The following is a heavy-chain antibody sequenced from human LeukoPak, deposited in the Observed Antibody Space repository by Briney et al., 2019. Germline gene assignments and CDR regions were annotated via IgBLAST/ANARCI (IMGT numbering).Heavy chain of an antibody. CDR2: INPNSGDT. Sequence: ASVKVSCKASGYTFTGYYSHWVRQAPGQGLEWMGWINPNSGDTKYAQEFQGRVTMIRDTSISTAYMELSGLRSDDTAVYYCARVLRASVWDNSGHPDYWGQGALVTVSS. V-gene: IGHV1-2*02. CDR3: ARVLRASVWDNSGHPDY. J-gene: IGHJ4*02. CDR1: GYTFTGYY. D-gene: IGHD3-22*01.